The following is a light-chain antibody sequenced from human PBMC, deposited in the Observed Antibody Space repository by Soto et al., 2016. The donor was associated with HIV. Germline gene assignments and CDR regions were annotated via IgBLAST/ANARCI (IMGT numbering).Light chain of an antibody. CDR2: QDN. CDR3: QAWDSGTAV. J-gene: IGLJ2*01. CDR1: KLGDKY. Sequence: SYELTQPPSVSVSPGQTASITCSGNKLGDKYACWYQQKPGQSPVLVIYQDNKRPSGIPERFSGFNSGNTATLTISGTQAMDEADYYCQAWDSGTAVFGGGTKLTVL. V-gene: IGLV3-1*01.